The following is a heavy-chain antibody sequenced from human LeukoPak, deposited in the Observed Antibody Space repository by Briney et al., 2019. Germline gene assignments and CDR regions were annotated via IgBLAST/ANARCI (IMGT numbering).Heavy chain of an antibody. D-gene: IGHD1-14*01. CDR2: ISSSSSYI. V-gene: IGHV3-21*01. CDR3: ASARVYHGAFDI. CDR1: GFTFSSYS. Sequence: PGGSLRLSCAASGFTFSSYSMNWVRQAPGKGLEWVSSISSSSSYIYYADSVKGRFTISRDNAKNSLYLQMNSLRAEDTAVYYCASARVYHGAFDIWGQGTMVTVSS. J-gene: IGHJ3*02.